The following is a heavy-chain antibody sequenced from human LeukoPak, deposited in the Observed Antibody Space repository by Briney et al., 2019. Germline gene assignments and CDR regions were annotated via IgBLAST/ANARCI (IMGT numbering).Heavy chain of an antibody. CDR2: IYYSGST. CDR3: AGGFFSYDSSGYGY. V-gene: IGHV4-39*07. Sequence: PSETLSLTCTVSGGSFGRYYWGWIRQPPGKGLEWIGSIYYSGSTYYNPSLKSRVTISVDTSKNQFSLKLSSVTAADTAVYYCAGGFFSYDSSGYGYWGQGTLVTVSS. D-gene: IGHD3-22*01. J-gene: IGHJ4*02. CDR1: GGSFGRYY.